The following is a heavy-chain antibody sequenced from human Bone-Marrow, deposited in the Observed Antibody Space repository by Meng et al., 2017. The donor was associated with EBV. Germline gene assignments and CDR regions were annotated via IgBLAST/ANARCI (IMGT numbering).Heavy chain of an antibody. CDR3: ASESGRGFTPDY. V-gene: IGHV1-69*01. D-gene: IGHD3-10*01. CDR1: GGTFRSDA. CDR2: LIPMNGVA. Sequence: QGLLVQAGAEVKKPGSSVMVSCKTVGGTFRSDAISWVRQAPGQGLVWMGGLIPMNGVAHYAQKFQDRVSIIADESTSTHYLELSSLRSEDTAIYFCASESGRGFTPDYWGQGTLVTVSS. J-gene: IGHJ4*02.